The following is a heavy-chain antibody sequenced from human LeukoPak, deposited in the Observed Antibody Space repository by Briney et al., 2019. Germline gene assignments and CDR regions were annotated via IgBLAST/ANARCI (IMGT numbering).Heavy chain of an antibody. Sequence: GGSLRLSCAASGFTFSSYAMSWVRQAPGKGLEWVSSISNSGGRTFYTDSVKGRFTISRDNSKNTLYLQMSSLRAEDTAVYYCATRPSGDYPYFDFWGQGTLVTASS. D-gene: IGHD4-17*01. CDR2: ISNSGGRT. CDR3: ATRPSGDYPYFDF. J-gene: IGHJ4*02. CDR1: GFTFSSYA. V-gene: IGHV3-23*01.